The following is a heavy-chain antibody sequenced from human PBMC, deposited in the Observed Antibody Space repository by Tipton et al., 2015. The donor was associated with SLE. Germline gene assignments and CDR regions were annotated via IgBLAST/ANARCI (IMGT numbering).Heavy chain of an antibody. Sequence: TLSLTCDVSGYSISSGYYWGWIRQPPGKGLEWMGSVYHGGSTYYNPSLKSRVTISVDTSKNHFSLKLSSVTAADTAVYYCARAGYSDVGGYCGPTDYWGQGTLVTVSS. J-gene: IGHJ4*02. CDR1: GYSISSGYY. V-gene: IGHV4-38-2*01. D-gene: IGHD3-22*01. CDR2: VYHGGST. CDR3: ARAGYSDVGGYCGPTDY.